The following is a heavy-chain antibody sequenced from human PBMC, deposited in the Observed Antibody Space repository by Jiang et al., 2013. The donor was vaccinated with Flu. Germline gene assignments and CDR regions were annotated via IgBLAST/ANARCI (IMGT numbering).Heavy chain of an antibody. Sequence: GAEVKKPGASVKVSCKTFGDIFSVHYMHWVRQAPGQGLEWMGWIHLSSGETKYAQKFQGRVTMTRDTSIITGYMEMSSLRSDDSAGYYCVITSWSGEWGQGTLVTVSS. CDR1: GDIFSVHY. CDR3: VITSWSGE. D-gene: IGHD2-2*01. V-gene: IGHV1-2*02. CDR2: IHLSSGET. J-gene: IGHJ4*02.